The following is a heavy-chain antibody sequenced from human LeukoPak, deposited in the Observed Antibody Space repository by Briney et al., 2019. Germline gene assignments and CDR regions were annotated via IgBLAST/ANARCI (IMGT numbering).Heavy chain of an antibody. CDR3: ARGARRGTSAPDY. V-gene: IGHV4-34*01. CDR2: INHSGST. Sequence: PSETLSLTCAVYGGSFSGYYWSWIRQPPGKGLEWIGEINHSGSTNYNPSLKSRVTISVDTSKNQFSLKLSSATAADTAVYYCARGARRGTSAPDYWGQGTLVTVPS. J-gene: IGHJ4*02. D-gene: IGHD3-16*01. CDR1: GGSFSGYY.